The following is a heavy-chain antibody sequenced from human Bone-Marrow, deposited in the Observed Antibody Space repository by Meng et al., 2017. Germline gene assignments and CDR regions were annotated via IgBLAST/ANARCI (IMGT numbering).Heavy chain of an antibody. J-gene: IGHJ4*02. CDR2: ISYDGSNK. CDR3: ARAPGGWFGELLC. Sequence: QVQLVESGGGVVQPGRSLRLSCAASGFTFSSYAMHWVRQAPGKGLEWVAVISYDGSNKYYADSVKGRFTISRDNSKNTLYLQMNSLRAEDTAVYYCARAPGGWFGELLCWGQGTLVTVSS. CDR1: GFTFSSYA. V-gene: IGHV3-30*01. D-gene: IGHD3-10*01.